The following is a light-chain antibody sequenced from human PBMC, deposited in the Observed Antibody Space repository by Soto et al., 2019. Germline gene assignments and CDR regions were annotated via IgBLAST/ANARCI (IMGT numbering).Light chain of an antibody. J-gene: IGLJ2*01. V-gene: IGLV1-40*01. CDR2: TNT. CDR1: SSNIGAGYD. CDR3: QSYDSSLSGSVV. Sequence: QSVLTQPPSVSGAPGQRVTISCTGSSSNIGAGYDVHWYQQLPGTAPKLLIYTNTNRPSGVPDRFSGSKSGTSASLAIAGLQPEDEADYYCQSYDSSLSGSVVFGGGTKVTVL.